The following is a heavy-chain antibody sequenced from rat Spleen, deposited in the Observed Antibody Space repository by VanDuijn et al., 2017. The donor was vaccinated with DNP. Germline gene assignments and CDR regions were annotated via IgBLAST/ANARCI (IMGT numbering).Heavy chain of an antibody. CDR1: GFSLTCYT. CDR3: ARSHTTGLTWFAY. Sequence: QVQLKESGPGLVQPSQTLSLTCTVSGFSLTCYTVSWVRQPPGKGLEWIATMSSGGSTYYNSVLKSRLSINRDTSESQVFLKMNSLQTEDTAMYFCARSHTTGLTWFAYWGQGTLVTVSS. J-gene: IGHJ3*01. D-gene: IGHD1-9*01. CDR2: MSSGGST. V-gene: IGHV2-6*01.